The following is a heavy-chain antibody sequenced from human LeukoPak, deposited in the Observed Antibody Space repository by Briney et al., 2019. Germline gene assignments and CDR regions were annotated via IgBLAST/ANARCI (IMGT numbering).Heavy chain of an antibody. CDR3: ARTEIAVAGTGGDYYYYYGMDV. CDR2: ISADNGDT. Sequence: ASVKVSCKASGYTFTSYGISWVRQAPGQGLEWMGCISADNGDTNYAQNLQGRVTMATDTSTSTAYMELRSLRSDDSAVYYCARTEIAVAGTGGDYYYYYGMDVWGQGTTVTVSS. V-gene: IGHV1-18*01. CDR1: GYTFTSYG. D-gene: IGHD6-13*01. J-gene: IGHJ6*02.